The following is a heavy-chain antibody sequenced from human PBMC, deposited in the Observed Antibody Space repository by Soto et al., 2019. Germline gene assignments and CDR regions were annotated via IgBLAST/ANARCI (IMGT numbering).Heavy chain of an antibody. CDR1: GFTFSNAW. Sequence: GGSLRLSCAASGFTFSNAWMSWVRQAPGKGLEWVGRIKSKTDGGTTDYAAPVKGRFTISRDDSKNTQYLQMNSLKTEDTAVYYCTTGPTGTRPDAFDIWGQGTMVTVSS. CDR3: TTGPTGTRPDAFDI. J-gene: IGHJ3*02. CDR2: IKSKTDGGTT. V-gene: IGHV3-15*01. D-gene: IGHD1-1*01.